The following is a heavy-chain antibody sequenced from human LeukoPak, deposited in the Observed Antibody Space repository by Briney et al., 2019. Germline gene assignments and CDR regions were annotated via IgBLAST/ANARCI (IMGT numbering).Heavy chain of an antibody. V-gene: IGHV4-34*01. D-gene: IGHD3-10*01. Sequence: PSETLSLTCAVYGGSFSGYYWSWIRQPPGKGLEWIGEINHSGSTNYNPSLKSRVTISVDTSKNQFPLKLSSVTAADTAVYYCARGRVLYYFDYWGQGTLVTVSS. J-gene: IGHJ4*02. CDR2: INHSGST. CDR3: ARGRVLYYFDY. CDR1: GGSFSGYY.